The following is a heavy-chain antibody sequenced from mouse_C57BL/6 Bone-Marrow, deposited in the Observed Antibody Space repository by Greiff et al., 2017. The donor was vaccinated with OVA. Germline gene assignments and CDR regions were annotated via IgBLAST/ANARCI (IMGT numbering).Heavy chain of an antibody. CDR1: GYSITSDY. CDR3: ARWRGLRRTPYWYFDV. Sequence: EVQLKESGPGLAKPSQTLSLTCSVTGYSITSDYWNWIRKFPGNKLEYMGYISYSGSTYYNPSLKSRISITRDTSKNQYYLQLNSVTTEDTATYYCARWRGLRRTPYWYFDVWGTGTTVTVSS. J-gene: IGHJ1*03. V-gene: IGHV3-8*01. D-gene: IGHD2-4*01. CDR2: ISYSGST.